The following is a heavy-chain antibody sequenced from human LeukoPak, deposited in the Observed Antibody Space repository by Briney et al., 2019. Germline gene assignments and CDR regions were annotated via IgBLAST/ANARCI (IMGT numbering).Heavy chain of an antibody. CDR3: SRGHYASGNWFDP. CDR2: MSPNTGAT. CDR1: GCTFTGYY. V-gene: IGHV1-2*02. Sequence: ASVTVSCKTSGCTFTGYYLHWVRQAPGQGLEWMGWMSPNTGATNYAQKFQDRVTMTRDTSISTAYMELSRLRSDDTAVYYCSRGHYASGNWFDPWGQGTLVTVSS. D-gene: IGHD3-10*01. J-gene: IGHJ5*02.